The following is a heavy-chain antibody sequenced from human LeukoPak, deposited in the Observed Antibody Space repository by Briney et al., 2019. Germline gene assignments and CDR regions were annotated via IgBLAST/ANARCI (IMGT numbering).Heavy chain of an antibody. V-gene: IGHV7-4-1*02. Sequence: ASVTVPCTASGYTFTSYAMNWVRQAPGQGLEWMGWINTNTGNPTYAQGFTGRFVFSLDTSVSTAYLQISSLKAEDTAVYYCARDPNHFDYWGQGTLVTVSS. CDR1: GYTFTSYA. J-gene: IGHJ4*02. CDR3: ARDPNHFDY. CDR2: INTNTGNP.